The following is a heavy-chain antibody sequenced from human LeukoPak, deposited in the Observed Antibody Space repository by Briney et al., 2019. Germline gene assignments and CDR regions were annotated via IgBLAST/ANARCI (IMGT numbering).Heavy chain of an antibody. V-gene: IGHV4-34*01. D-gene: IGHD6-13*01. J-gene: IGHJ4*02. CDR1: GGSFSGYY. CDR3: ARVAIAAGQYGY. Sequence: ETLSLTCAVYGGSFSGYYWSWIRQPPGKGLEWIGEINHSGSTNYNPSLKSRVTISVDTSKNQFSLKLSSVTAADTAVYYCARVAIAAGQYGYWGQGTLVTVSS. CDR2: INHSGST.